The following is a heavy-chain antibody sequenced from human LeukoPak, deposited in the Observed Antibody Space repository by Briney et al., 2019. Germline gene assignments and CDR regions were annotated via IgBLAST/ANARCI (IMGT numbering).Heavy chain of an antibody. V-gene: IGHV4-38-2*02. Sequence: PSETLSLTCTVSGYSISSGYDWGWTRPPPGKGVEGIGFIYYSASTIYYPSLNSRVTISVHPSKTHFSLKVRSVPPADTAVYYCARGPGQFVRTPPRGWFDPWGQGTLVTVSS. J-gene: IGHJ5*02. CDR2: IYYSAST. CDR1: GYSISSGYD. D-gene: IGHD6-6*01. CDR3: ARGPGQFVRTPPRGWFDP.